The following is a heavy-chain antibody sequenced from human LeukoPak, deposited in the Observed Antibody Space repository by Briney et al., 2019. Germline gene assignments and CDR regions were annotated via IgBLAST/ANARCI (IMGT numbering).Heavy chain of an antibody. Sequence: PSETLSLTGTVSGGSISNYFWSWIRQPPGQGLEWMGNIYYTGSTNYNPSLKSRVTISVGTSKNHFSLKLSSVTAADTAVYYCARPSRSISTAGAFDIWGQGTMVSVSS. CDR2: IYYTGST. J-gene: IGHJ3*02. V-gene: IGHV4-59*01. CDR1: GGSISNYF. CDR3: ARPSRSISTAGAFDI. D-gene: IGHD3-10*01.